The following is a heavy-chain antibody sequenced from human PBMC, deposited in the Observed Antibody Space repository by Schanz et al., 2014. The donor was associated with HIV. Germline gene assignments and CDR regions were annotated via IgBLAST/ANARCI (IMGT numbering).Heavy chain of an antibody. CDR3: ARGARYGMDV. CDR2: INTSTGNV. Sequence: QVQLVQSGAEVKKPGASVKVSCKASGYTFTSYGISWVRQAPGQGLEWMGWINTSTGNVDYSQNFQARVTLTTDTSTRTVYMELRSLRSDDTAVYYCARGARYGMDVWGQGTTVTVSS. CDR1: GYTFTSYG. J-gene: IGHJ6*02. V-gene: IGHV1-18*01.